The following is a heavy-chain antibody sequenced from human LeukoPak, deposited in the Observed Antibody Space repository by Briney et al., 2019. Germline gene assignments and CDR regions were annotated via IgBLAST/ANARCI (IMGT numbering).Heavy chain of an antibody. J-gene: IGHJ6*03. Sequence: ASVKVSFQGSGYTFTSYDLNWVRPATGQGVEGMGWMNPNSGETGYAQKFQGRVSMTRDTSISTAYMELSSLRSEDTAVYYCAIGHVNALRIPMDVWGKGTTVTVSS. V-gene: IGHV1-8*01. CDR3: AIGHVNALRIPMDV. D-gene: IGHD1-1*01. CDR2: MNPNSGET. CDR1: GYTFTSYD.